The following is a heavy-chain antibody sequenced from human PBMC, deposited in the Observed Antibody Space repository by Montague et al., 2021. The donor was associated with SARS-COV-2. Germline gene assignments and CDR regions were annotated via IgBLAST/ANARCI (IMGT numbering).Heavy chain of an antibody. V-gene: IGHV3-48*03. CDR2: ISTSGTFT. CDR1: GFDFTSSE. D-gene: IGHD5-18*01. CDR3: AREAVGYSHGYRYWYFDL. J-gene: IGHJ2*01. Sequence: SLRLSCAASGFDFTSSEINWVRQAPGKGLEWVSYISTSGTFTSYVDSVKGRFTISRDNAKKSLYLRMDSLRAEDTAVYFCAREAVGYSHGYRYWYFDLWGRGTLVTVSS.